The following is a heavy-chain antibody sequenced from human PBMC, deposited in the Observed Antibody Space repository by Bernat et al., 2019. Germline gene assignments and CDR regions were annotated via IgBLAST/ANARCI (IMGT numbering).Heavy chain of an antibody. V-gene: IGHV3-30*18. CDR2: ISYDGSNK. J-gene: IGHJ6*02. CDR1: GFPFSSYG. CDR3: AKDRLFGMDV. D-gene: IGHD6-19*01. Sequence: QVQLVESGGGVVQPGRSLRLSCAAPGFPFSSYGMHWVRQAPGKGLEWVAVISYDGSNKYYADSVKGRFTISRDNTKTTLYLQMNSLGAEDTAVYYCAKDRLFGMDVWGQGTTVTVSS.